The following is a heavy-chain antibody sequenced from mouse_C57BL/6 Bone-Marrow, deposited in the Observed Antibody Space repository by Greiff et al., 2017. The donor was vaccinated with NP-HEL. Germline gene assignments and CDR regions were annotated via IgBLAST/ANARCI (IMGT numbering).Heavy chain of an antibody. CDR3: SHGGYDYCAKAN. D-gene: IGHD2-3*01. J-gene: IGHJ4*01. Sequence: VQLQQSGAELVRPGASVKLSCTASGFNIKDDYMHWVKQRPEQGLEWIGWIDPENGDTEYVSKFQGKATITADTSSNTAYLQLSSLTSEDTAVYYCSHGGYDYCAKANWGRGTSVTVTA. V-gene: IGHV14-4*01. CDR2: IDPENGDT. CDR1: GFNIKDDY.